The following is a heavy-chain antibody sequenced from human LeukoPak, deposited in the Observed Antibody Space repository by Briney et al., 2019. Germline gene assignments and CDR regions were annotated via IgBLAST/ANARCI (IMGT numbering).Heavy chain of an antibody. J-gene: IGHJ2*01. Sequence: SVTLSLTCTVSGGSISSGGYYWSWIRQHPGKGPEWIGYVYYSGSTFYNPSLKSRVIISVDTSKNQFSLKLNSVTAADTAVYYCARAPPPVVTTIVEGIWYFDLWGRGTLVTVSS. D-gene: IGHD2-21*02. CDR2: VYYSGST. CDR3: ARAPPPVVTTIVEGIWYFDL. V-gene: IGHV4-31*03. CDR1: GGSISSGGYY.